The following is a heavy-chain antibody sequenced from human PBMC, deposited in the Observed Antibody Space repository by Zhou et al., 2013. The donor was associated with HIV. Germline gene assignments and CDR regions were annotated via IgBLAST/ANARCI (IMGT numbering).Heavy chain of an antibody. Sequence: QVQLVQSGAEVKKPGSSVKVSCKASGDTFSSDVITWVRQARGQGLEWMGGVIPRHSVAHYPPEFQDRVTIIADESTSTAYMELTRLTLEDTAVYYCARGELPAPGFPRPFPTNRAMDVWGQGTAVTVSS. CDR1: GDTFSSDV. V-gene: IGHV1-69*04. CDR3: ARGELPAPGFPRPFPTNRAMDV. J-gene: IGHJ6*02. CDR2: VIPRHSVA. D-gene: IGHD1-26*01.